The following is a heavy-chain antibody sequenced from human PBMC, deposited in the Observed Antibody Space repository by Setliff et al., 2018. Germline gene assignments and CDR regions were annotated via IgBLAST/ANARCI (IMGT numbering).Heavy chain of an antibody. V-gene: IGHV3-23*01. D-gene: IGHD3-22*01. CDR1: GFTFSSYA. J-gene: IGHJ5*01. CDR3: AKEDYYYSSGYYYETPWFDS. Sequence: GGSLRLSCVASGFTFSSYAVSWVRQTPGGGLEWGSTVTDDRRRTYHPNPVKGQFTISRDNSKNTVFLQVNSLRPEDSAVYYCAKEDYYYSSGYYYETPWFDSWGQGTLVTVSS. CDR2: VTDDRRRT.